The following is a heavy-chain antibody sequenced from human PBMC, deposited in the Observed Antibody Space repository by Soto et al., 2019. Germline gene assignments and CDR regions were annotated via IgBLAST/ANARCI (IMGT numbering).Heavy chain of an antibody. Sequence: QVQLVQSGAEVKKPGASVKVSCKVSGGSFSSYSISWVRQAPGQGLEWMGRIMPLIDITNYAQKFQDRVTITADKSASTAYMELNSLRSEDTAVYFCARDLPTYNWGQGTLVTVSS. CDR2: IMPLIDIT. V-gene: IGHV1-69*02. J-gene: IGHJ4*02. CDR1: GGSFSSYS. D-gene: IGHD2-21*01. CDR3: ARDLPTYN.